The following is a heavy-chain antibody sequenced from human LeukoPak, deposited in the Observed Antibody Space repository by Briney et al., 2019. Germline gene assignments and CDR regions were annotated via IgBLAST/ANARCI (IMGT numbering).Heavy chain of an antibody. D-gene: IGHD4-17*01. J-gene: IGHJ5*02. CDR1: GGSISSYY. V-gene: IGHV4-34*01. CDR2: INHSGST. Sequence: PSETLSLTCTVSGGSISSYYWSWIRQPPGKGLEWIGEINHSGSTNYNPSLKSRVTISVDTSKNQFSLKLSSVTAADTAVYYCARGPLSVYGDYPPWGQGTLVTVSS. CDR3: ARGPLSVYGDYPP.